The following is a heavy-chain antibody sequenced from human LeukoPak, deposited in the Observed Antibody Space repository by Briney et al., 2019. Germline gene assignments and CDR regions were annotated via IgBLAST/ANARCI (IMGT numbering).Heavy chain of an antibody. J-gene: IGHJ4*02. D-gene: IGHD3-16*01. V-gene: IGHV1-8*01. CDR1: GYTFTSYG. Sequence: GASVKVSCKASGYTFTSYGINWVRQATGQGLEWMGWMNPNSGNTGYAQKFQGRVTMTRNTSISTAYMELSSLRSEDTAVYYCARGARRVGGVFDYWGQGTLVTVSS. CDR2: MNPNSGNT. CDR3: ARGARRVGGVFDY.